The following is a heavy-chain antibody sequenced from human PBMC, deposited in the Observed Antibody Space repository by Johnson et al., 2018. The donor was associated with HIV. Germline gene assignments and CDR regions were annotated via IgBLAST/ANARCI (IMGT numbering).Heavy chain of an antibody. CDR2: IYSGGST. Sequence: VQLVESGGDLVQPGGSLRLSCAASGITVSSNYMTWVRQAPGKGLEWVSVIYSGGSTYSADSMKGRFTLSSDNSKNTLSLQMNSLRAEDTAVYYCARLTWDQNRGWDAFDIWGQGTMVTVSS. CDR3: ARLTWDQNRGWDAFDI. CDR1: GITVSSNY. J-gene: IGHJ3*02. D-gene: IGHD1-26*01. V-gene: IGHV3-66*02.